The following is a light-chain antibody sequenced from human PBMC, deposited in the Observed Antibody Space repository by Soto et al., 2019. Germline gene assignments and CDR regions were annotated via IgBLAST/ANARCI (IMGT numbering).Light chain of an antibody. CDR2: GAS. J-gene: IGKJ2*01. V-gene: IGKV3-20*01. CDR3: QQYGSSPHT. CDR1: QSVSSSY. Sequence: IVLTQSPGTLSLSPGVRATLSCRASQSVSSSYLAWYQHKPGQAPRLLIYGASSRATGIPDRFSGSGSGTDFTRTSSRLEPEDFSVYYCQQYGSSPHTFGQGTKLEIK.